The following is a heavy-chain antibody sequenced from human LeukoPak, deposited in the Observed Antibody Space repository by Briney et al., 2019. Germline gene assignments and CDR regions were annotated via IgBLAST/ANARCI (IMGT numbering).Heavy chain of an antibody. V-gene: IGHV4-59*01. J-gene: IGHJ4*02. CDR1: GDSLNSYY. CDR3: AGSAARFFDY. D-gene: IGHD3-10*01. CDR2: IFYSGSS. Sequence: SETLSLTCTVSGDSLNSYYWSWIRQPPGEGLQWIGYIFYSGSSNYNASLRSRVAIPVDTSKNQFSLKLTSVTAADTAVYYCAGSAARFFDYWGQGILVTVSS.